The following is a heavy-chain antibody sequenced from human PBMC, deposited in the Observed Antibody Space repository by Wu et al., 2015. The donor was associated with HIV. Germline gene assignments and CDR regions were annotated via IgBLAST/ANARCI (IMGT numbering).Heavy chain of an antibody. V-gene: IGHV4-34*01. J-gene: IGHJ1*01. Sequence: QVQLQQWGAGLLKPSETLSLTCAVYGGSFSGYYWSWIRQPPGKGLEWIGEINHSGSTNYNPSLKSRITISVDTSKNQFSLKLSSVTAADTAVYYCARQTTVEYSSPTEYFQHWGQGTLVTVSS. CDR2: INHSGST. CDR1: GGSFSGYY. CDR3: ARQTTVEYSSPTEYFQH. D-gene: IGHD6-6*01.